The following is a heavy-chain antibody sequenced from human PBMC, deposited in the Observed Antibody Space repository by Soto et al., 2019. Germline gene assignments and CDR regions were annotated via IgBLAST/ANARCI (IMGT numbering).Heavy chain of an antibody. J-gene: IGHJ4*02. V-gene: IGHV3-13*01. CDR3: ARVGYCSGGSCYHFDY. CDR1: GFTFSSCD. Sequence: GGSLRLSCAASGFTFSSCDMHWVRQATGKGLEWVSAIGTAGDTYYPGSVKGRFTISRENAKNSLYLQMNSLRAEDTAVYYCARVGYCSGGSCYHFDYWGQGTLVTVSS. CDR2: IGTAGDT. D-gene: IGHD2-15*01.